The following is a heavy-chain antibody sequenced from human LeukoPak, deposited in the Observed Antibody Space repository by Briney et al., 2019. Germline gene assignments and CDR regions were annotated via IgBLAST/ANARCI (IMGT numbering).Heavy chain of an antibody. CDR2: IYYSGST. CDR1: GGSISSGDYY. CDR3: ARGSNMVRGVIITGGRWFDP. Sequence: SETLSLTCTVSGGSISSGDYYWSWIRQPPGTGLEWIGYIYYSGSTYYNPSLKSRVTISVDTSKNQFSLKLSSVTAADTAVYYCARGSNMVRGVIITGGRWFDPWGQGTLVTVSS. J-gene: IGHJ5*02. V-gene: IGHV4-30-4*01. D-gene: IGHD3-10*01.